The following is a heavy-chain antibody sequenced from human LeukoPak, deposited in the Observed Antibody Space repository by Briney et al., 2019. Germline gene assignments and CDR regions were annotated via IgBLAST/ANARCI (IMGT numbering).Heavy chain of an antibody. CDR2: INPNSGGT. Sequence: ASVKVSCKASGYTFTGYYMHWVRQAPGQGLEWMGWINPNSGGTNYAQKFQGRVTMTRDTSISTAYMELRRLRSDDTAVYYCARDNDYGDHYDAFDIWGQGTMVTVSS. D-gene: IGHD4-17*01. V-gene: IGHV1-2*02. CDR3: ARDNDYGDHYDAFDI. CDR1: GYTFTGYY. J-gene: IGHJ3*02.